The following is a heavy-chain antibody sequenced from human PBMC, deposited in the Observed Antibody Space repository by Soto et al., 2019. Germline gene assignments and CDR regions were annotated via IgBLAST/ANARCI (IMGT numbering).Heavy chain of an antibody. D-gene: IGHD3-10*01. V-gene: IGHV4-59*08. J-gene: IGHJ3*02. CDR1: GGSISSYY. CDR2: IYYSGST. Sequence: SKTLSLTCTVSGGSISSYYWSWIRQPPGKGLEWIGYIYYSGSTNYNPSLKSRVTISVDTSKNQFSLKLSSVTAADTAVYYCARRDPLLFNAFDIWGQGTMVTVS. CDR3: ARRDPLLFNAFDI.